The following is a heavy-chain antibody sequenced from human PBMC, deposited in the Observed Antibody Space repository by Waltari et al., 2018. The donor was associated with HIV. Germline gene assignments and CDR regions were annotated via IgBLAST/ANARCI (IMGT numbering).Heavy chain of an antibody. D-gene: IGHD2-15*01. V-gene: IGHV3-66*02. CDR3: ARLGYCSGGRCGYYYYYAMDV. Sequence: EVQLVESGGDLVQPGGSVTLSCDGSEFTGNTNYMSWVCQVSGKGLEWVSVIYSGGSTDYADSVKGRFTISRDNSKNTLYLHMSSLRAEDTAVYFCARLGYCSGGRCGYYYYYAMDVWGQGTTVTVTS. J-gene: IGHJ6*02. CDR1: EFTGNTNY. CDR2: IYSGGST.